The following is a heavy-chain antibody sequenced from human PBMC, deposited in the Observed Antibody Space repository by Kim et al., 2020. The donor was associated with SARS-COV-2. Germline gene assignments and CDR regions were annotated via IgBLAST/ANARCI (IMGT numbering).Heavy chain of an antibody. J-gene: IGHJ6*02. CDR3: ARDPTTYYEFWSGDRYYFGMVV. D-gene: IGHD3-3*01. CDR1: GGSISSYY. CDR2: IYDSGST. V-gene: IGHV4-59*13. Sequence: SETLSLTCTVSGGSISSYYWCWIRQPPGKGLEWIGYIYDSGSTNYNPSLKSRVTISADTSKNQFSLKLSSVTAVDTAVCYCARDPTTYYEFWSGDRYYFGMVVWGQGTTVTVSS.